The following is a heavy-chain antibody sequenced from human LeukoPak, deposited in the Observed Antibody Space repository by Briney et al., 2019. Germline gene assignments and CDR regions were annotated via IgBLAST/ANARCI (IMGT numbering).Heavy chain of an antibody. D-gene: IGHD5-24*01. Sequence: PGGSLRLSCAASGFTFSSHWMSWVRQAPGKGLEWVANIKQDGSEKYYVDSVKGRFTISRDNAKNSLYLRMNSLRAEDTAVYYCAKRWLQLQLDYFDYWGQGTLVTVSS. CDR3: AKRWLQLQLDYFDY. V-gene: IGHV3-7*01. CDR2: IKQDGSEK. CDR1: GFTFSSHW. J-gene: IGHJ4*02.